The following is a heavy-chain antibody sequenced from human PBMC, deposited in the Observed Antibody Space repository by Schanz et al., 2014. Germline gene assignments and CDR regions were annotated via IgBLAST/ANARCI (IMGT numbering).Heavy chain of an antibody. CDR2: INPIGGST. CDR3: ARGSPENMIRGELDY. D-gene: IGHD3-10*01. Sequence: QVQLIQSGAEVKKPGASVKVSCTASGYTFVSYSMHWVRQAPGQGLEWMGIINPIGGSTTYAQKFRGAVTLTTDTSTDTAYLELTSLRSEDTAVYYCARGSPENMIRGELDYWGQGTLVTVSS. J-gene: IGHJ4*02. V-gene: IGHV1-46*03. CDR1: GYTFVSYS.